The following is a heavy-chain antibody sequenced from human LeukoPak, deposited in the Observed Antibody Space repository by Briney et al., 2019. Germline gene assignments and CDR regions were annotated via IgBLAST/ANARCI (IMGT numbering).Heavy chain of an antibody. CDR3: ARVRLAAAGTPFDY. J-gene: IGHJ4*02. D-gene: IGHD6-13*01. V-gene: IGHV1-69*13. CDR2: IIPIFGTA. CDR1: GGTFSSYA. Sequence: ASVKVSCKASGGTFSSYAISWVRQAPGQGLEWTGGIIPIFGTAIYAQKFQGRVTITADESTSTAYMELSSLRSEDTAVYYCARVRLAAAGTPFDYWGQGTLVTVSS.